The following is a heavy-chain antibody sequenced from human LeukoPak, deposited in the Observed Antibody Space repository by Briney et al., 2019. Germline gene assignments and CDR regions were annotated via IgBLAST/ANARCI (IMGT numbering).Heavy chain of an antibody. D-gene: IGHD1-1*01. J-gene: IGHJ4*02. Sequence: GWSLRLSCAASGFVFSTYAMGWVRQAPGKGLEWVSAISSSGDNTYYADSVKGQFTIHRDNSKNPLDLQMTSLRAEDTAMYQCAKAKALDAVASYFDYWGQGTLVTVSS. V-gene: IGHV3-23*01. CDR2: ISSSGDNT. CDR3: AKAKALDAVASYFDY. CDR1: GFVFSTYA.